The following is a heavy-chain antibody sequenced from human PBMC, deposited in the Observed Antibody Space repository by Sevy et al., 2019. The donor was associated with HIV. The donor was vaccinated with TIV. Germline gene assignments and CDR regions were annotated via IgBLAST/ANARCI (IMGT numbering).Heavy chain of an antibody. CDR1: GGSISGSNYY. D-gene: IGHD2-15*01. J-gene: IGHJ2*01. Sequence: SETLSLTCIVSGGSISGSNYYWGWVRQSPGKGPEWIGSNYYSGHTYYNPSLKSRVTISVDTSKNQFSVNLNSMTATDTAVYYCARHRAYCSDGSCYSPWYFDLWGRGTLVTVSS. V-gene: IGHV4-39*01. CDR3: ARHRAYCSDGSCYSPWYFDL. CDR2: NYYSGHT.